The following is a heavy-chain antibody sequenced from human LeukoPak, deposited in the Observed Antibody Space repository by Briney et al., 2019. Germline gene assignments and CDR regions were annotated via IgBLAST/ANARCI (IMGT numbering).Heavy chain of an antibody. D-gene: IGHD6-19*01. J-gene: IGHJ6*02. CDR3: ARDSSGWDYYYYGMDV. Sequence: GSSVKVSCKASGGTFSSYAISWVRQAPGQGLEWMGGIIPIFGTANYAQKFQGRVTTTADESTSTAYMELSSLRSEDTAVYYCARDSSGWDYYYYGMDVWGQGTTVTVSS. V-gene: IGHV1-69*01. CDR2: IIPIFGTA. CDR1: GGTFSSYA.